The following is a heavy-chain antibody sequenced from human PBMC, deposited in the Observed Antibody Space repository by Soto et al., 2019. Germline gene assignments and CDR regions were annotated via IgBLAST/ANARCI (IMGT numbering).Heavy chain of an antibody. J-gene: IGHJ4*01. CDR3: TGLWFGEIYNY. CDR2: IKNKNDGGTT. V-gene: IGHV3-15*07. Sequence: EVELVESGGGLVKPGGSLTLSCAASGFSFKNAWMNWVRQAPGKGLEGVGRIKNKNDGGTTDYAAFVKGRFTISRDASENTLYLHMNGLKTEDTGVYFCTGLWFGEIYNYLGQGSLVTVSS. CDR1: GFSFKNAW. D-gene: IGHD3-10*01.